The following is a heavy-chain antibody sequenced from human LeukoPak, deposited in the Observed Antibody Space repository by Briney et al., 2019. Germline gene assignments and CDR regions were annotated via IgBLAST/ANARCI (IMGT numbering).Heavy chain of an antibody. CDR1: GFTFDDYA. Sequence: GRSLRLSCAASGFTFDDYAMHWVRQAPGKGLEWVSGISWNSGSIGYADSVKGRFTISRDNAKNSLYLQMNSLRAEDMALYYCATDQVAGTFDYWGQGTLVTVSS. D-gene: IGHD6-13*01. CDR2: ISWNSGSI. CDR3: ATDQVAGTFDY. J-gene: IGHJ4*02. V-gene: IGHV3-9*03.